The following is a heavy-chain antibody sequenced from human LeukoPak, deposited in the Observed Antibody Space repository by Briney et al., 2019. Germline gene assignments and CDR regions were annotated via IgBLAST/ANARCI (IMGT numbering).Heavy chain of an antibody. CDR2: ISGSAITI. D-gene: IGHD2-15*01. CDR1: GFTFSDYY. CDR3: ARDGVVMVAATDY. Sequence: PGGSLRLSCAASGFTFSDYYMSWIRQAPGKGLELVSYISGSAITIYYADSVKGRFTISRDNAKNSLFLQMDSLRAEDTAVYYCARDGVVMVAATDYWGQGTLVTVSS. V-gene: IGHV3-11*01. J-gene: IGHJ4*02.